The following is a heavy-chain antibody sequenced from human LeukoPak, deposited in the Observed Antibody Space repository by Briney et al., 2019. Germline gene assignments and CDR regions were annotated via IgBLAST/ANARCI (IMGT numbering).Heavy chain of an antibody. J-gene: IGHJ4*02. CDR1: GGSISSNNW. CDR2: IFQSRST. V-gene: IGHV4-4*02. Sequence: PSETLSLTCAVSGGSISSNNWWSWVHQPPGRGLEWVGEIFQSRSTNYSPSLKSRVTMSVDKSKNQFSLTLTSVTAADTALYYCASSDGQPPRFDSSYDVFDYWGQGTLVTVPS. CDR3: ASSDGQPPRFDSSYDVFDY. D-gene: IGHD3-22*01.